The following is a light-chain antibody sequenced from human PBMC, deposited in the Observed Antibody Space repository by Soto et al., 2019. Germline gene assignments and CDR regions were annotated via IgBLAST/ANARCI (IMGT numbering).Light chain of an antibody. V-gene: IGLV2-14*01. CDR3: SSYRTGSAFYV. CDR1: SSDVGDYNY. Sequence: QSVVTQPASVSGSPGQSITISCTGTSSDVGDYNYVSWYQHHPGNAPKLIIYEVRHRPSGVPNRFSGAKSGNTASLTISGLQAEDEADYYCSSYRTGSAFYVFGSGTKVTVL. CDR2: EVR. J-gene: IGLJ1*01.